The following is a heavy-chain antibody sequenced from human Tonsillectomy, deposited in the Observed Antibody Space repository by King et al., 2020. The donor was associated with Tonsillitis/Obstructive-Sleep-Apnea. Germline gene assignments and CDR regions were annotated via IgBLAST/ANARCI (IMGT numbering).Heavy chain of an antibody. CDR2: ISYDGSNK. CDR1: GFTFSSYC. D-gene: IGHD2-8*02. Sequence: VQLVESGGGVVQPGRSLRLSCAASGFTFSSYCMHWVRQAPGKGLEWVAVISYDGSNKYYAESVKGRFTISRDNSKNTLYLQMNSLRAEDTAVYYCAKTGVTSLIFYYWRQGTLATVSA. CDR3: AKTGVTSLIFYY. V-gene: IGHV3-30*18. J-gene: IGHJ4*02.